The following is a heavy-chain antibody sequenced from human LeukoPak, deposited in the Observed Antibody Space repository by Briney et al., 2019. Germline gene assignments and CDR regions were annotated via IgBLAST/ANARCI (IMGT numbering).Heavy chain of an antibody. CDR2: SDPENGKT. D-gene: IGHD3-16*01. J-gene: IGHJ4*01. CDR3: ALDAVYYDPPSY. V-gene: IGHV1-24*01. Sequence: ASVKVSCKVAGYIFKEVSMHWVRQPPGKGLEWMGGSDPENGKTVYAQNFRGRVTMTEGTSTDTAYMEMTSLTSDDTAIYYCALDAVYYDPPSYWGEGTLVTVSS. CDR1: GYIFKEVS.